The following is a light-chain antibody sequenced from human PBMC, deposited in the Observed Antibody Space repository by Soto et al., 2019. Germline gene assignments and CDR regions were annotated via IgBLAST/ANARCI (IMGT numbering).Light chain of an antibody. Sequence: VQMTQSPSSVSASVGDRVTITCRASQNIDNSLVWYQQKAGKAPQLLIYAASSLQSGVTPRFSGTRSGTEFTLTVNNLQSEDFAFYYCQQAYTFPLTFGGGTKVEVK. CDR3: QQAYTFPLT. V-gene: IGKV1D-12*01. CDR1: QNIDNS. CDR2: AAS. J-gene: IGKJ4*01.